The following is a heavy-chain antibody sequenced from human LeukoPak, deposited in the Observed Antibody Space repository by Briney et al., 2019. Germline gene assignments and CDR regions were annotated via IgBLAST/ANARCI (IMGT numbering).Heavy chain of an antibody. D-gene: IGHD1-1*01. V-gene: IGHV3-21*01. J-gene: IGHJ6*02. CDR1: GFRFNSYN. CDR2: ISSSSSHI. CDR3: ARDGGNWNFYYDMDV. Sequence: GGSLRLSCAASGFRFNSYNMNWVRQAPGKGLEWVSSISSSSSHIYYADSVKGRFTISRDNAKNSLYLQMNGLRAEDTAVYYCARDGGNWNFYYDMDVWGLGTTVTVSS.